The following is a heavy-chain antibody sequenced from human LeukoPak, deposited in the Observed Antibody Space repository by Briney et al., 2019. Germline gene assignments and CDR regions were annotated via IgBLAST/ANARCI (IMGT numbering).Heavy chain of an antibody. CDR2: ISSTASSI. Sequence: GGSLRLSCAGSEFSFSSYSMTWVRQAPGKGLEWVSYISSTASSIYYADSVKGRFTISRDNAKNSLYSQMNSLRAEDTAVYYCARDVTYHGGDWFDPWGQGTLVTVSS. J-gene: IGHJ5*02. D-gene: IGHD4-23*01. CDR3: ARDVTYHGGDWFDP. CDR1: EFSFSSYS. V-gene: IGHV3-48*04.